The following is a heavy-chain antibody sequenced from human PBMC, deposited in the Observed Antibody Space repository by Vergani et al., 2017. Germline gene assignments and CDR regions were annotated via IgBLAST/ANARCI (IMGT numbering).Heavy chain of an antibody. CDR3: ARAGERGKPYYFDY. D-gene: IGHD3-16*01. CDR2: INPSGGST. V-gene: IGHV1-46*01. J-gene: IGHJ4*02. Sequence: QVQLVQSGAEVKKPGASVKVSCKASGYTFTSYYMHWVRQAPGQGLEWMGIINPSGGSTSYAQKFQGRVTITADKSTSTAYMELSSLRSEDTAVYYCARAGERGKPYYFDYWGQGTLVTVSS. CDR1: GYTFTSYY.